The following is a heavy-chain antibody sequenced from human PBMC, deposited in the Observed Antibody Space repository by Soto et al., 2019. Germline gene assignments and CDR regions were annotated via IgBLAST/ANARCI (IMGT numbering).Heavy chain of an antibody. Sequence: ASVKVSCKASGYTFTSYAMHWVRQAPGQRLEWMGWINAGNGNTKYSQKFQGRVTITRDTSASTAYMELSSLRSEDTAVYYCARAGIQLWDFNWFDPWGQGTLVTVSS. D-gene: IGHD5-18*01. CDR3: ARAGIQLWDFNWFDP. V-gene: IGHV1-3*01. J-gene: IGHJ5*02. CDR2: INAGNGNT. CDR1: GYTFTSYA.